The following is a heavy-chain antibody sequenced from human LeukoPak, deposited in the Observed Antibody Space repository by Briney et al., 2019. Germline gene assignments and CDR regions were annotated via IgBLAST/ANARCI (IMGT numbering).Heavy chain of an antibody. CDR1: GFTFSTHG. Sequence: GRSLRLSCVVSGFTFSTHGFHWVRQAPGKGLEWVSVIWHDGGRKEYADSVRGRFTISRDNSSLYLQMNSLRAEDTAIYYCARDIGNSGFNLDYWGQGTPVTVSS. CDR3: ARDIGNSGFNLDY. CDR2: IWHDGGRK. J-gene: IGHJ4*02. V-gene: IGHV3-33*01. D-gene: IGHD5-12*01.